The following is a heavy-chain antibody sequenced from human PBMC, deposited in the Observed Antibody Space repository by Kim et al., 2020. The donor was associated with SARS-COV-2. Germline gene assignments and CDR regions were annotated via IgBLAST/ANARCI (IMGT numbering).Heavy chain of an antibody. V-gene: IGHV4-59*01. J-gene: IGHJ4*02. Sequence: SLKSRVTISVDTAKSQFSLKLSSVTAADTAVYYCARVPGGYSGGWYYFDYWGQGTLVTVSS. D-gene: IGHD6-19*01. CDR3: ARVPGGYSGGWYYFDY.